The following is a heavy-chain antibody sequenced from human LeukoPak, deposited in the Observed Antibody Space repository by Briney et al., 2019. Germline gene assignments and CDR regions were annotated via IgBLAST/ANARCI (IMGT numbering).Heavy chain of an antibody. J-gene: IGHJ4*02. CDR2: IGSDDT. CDR3: ATRNHCTGGSCYFDY. CDR1: GFTFSIYA. Sequence: GGSLRLSCAASGFTFSIYAMSWVRQAPGKGLEWVSVIGSDDTFYTDSVKGRFVISRDNSKSILYLQMNSLRAEDTAVYYCATRNHCTGGSCYFDYWGQGTLVTVSS. D-gene: IGHD2-15*01. V-gene: IGHV3-23*01.